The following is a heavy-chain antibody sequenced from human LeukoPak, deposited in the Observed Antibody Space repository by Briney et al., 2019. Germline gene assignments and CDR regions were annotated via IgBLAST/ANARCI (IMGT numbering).Heavy chain of an antibody. J-gene: IGHJ4*02. CDR3: ARTRTDLYFDY. V-gene: IGHV4-31*03. CDR2: IYYSGST. Sequence: SETLSLTCTVSGGSISSDAYYWSWIRQHPGKGLDWIGYIYYSGSTYYNPSLKSRVAISVDTSKNQFSLKLSSVTAADTAVYYCARTRTDLYFDYWGQGTLVTVSS. CDR1: GGSISSDAYY.